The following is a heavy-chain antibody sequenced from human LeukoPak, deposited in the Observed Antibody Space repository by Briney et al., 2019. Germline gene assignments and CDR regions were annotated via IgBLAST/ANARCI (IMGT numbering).Heavy chain of an antibody. V-gene: IGHV1-69*06. Sequence: GASVKVSCKASGGTFSSYAISWVRQAPGQGLEWMGGIIPIFGTANYAQKFQGRVTITAEKSPSTAYMELSRLRSEDTAVYYCARNMRRIQLWSPSPYYYDSSGYYYVLSPLFDYWGQGTLVTVSS. CDR3: ARNMRRIQLWSPSPYYYDSSGYYYVLSPLFDY. CDR2: IIPIFGTA. J-gene: IGHJ4*02. D-gene: IGHD3-22*01. CDR1: GGTFSSYA.